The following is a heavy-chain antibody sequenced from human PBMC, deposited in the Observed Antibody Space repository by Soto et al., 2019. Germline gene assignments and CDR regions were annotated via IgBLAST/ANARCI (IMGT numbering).Heavy chain of an antibody. Sequence: QVQLVQSGAEVKKPGASVKVSCKTSGYTFTSYGISWVRQAPGQGLEWMGWISAYNGNTKYAQKLPGRVTMPTDTSTTTAYMELRSLRSDDTAVYYCARDSGTYSAEYFQHWGQGTLVTVSS. CDR2: ISAYNGNT. D-gene: IGHD1-26*01. V-gene: IGHV1-18*01. CDR3: ARDSGTYSAEYFQH. CDR1: GYTFTSYG. J-gene: IGHJ1*01.